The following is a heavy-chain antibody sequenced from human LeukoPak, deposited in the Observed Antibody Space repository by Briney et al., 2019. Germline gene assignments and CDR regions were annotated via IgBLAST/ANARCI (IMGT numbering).Heavy chain of an antibody. D-gene: IGHD2-2*01. J-gene: IGHJ4*02. CDR3: ARDEDDCSSTSCYLGY. CDR1: GGTFSSYA. V-gene: IGHV1-69*04. CDR2: IIPILGIA. Sequence: PVKLSCTASGGTFSSYAISWVRQAPGPGLEWMGRIIPILGIANYAQTFQGRVTITADKSTSTAYMELSSLRSGDTAVYYCARDEDDCSSTSCYLGYWGQGTLVTVSS.